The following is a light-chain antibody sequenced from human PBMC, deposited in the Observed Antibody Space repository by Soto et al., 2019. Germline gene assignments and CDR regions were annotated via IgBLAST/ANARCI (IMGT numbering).Light chain of an antibody. J-gene: IGKJ1*01. V-gene: IGKV3-20*01. Sequence: EIVLTQSPGTLSLSPGERATLSCRTSQSVSNNYLAWYQQKPGQAPRLLIYGASSRATGIPDRFSGSGSGTDFTLSISRLEPEDFAVYYCQQYSSLWTIGQGTKMEIK. CDR2: GAS. CDR1: QSVSNNY. CDR3: QQYSSLWT.